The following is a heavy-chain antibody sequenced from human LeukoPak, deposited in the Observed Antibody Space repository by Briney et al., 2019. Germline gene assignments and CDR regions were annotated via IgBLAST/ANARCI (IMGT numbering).Heavy chain of an antibody. CDR2: ISYDGSNK. CDR3: AKQIAVAGTYPVDY. D-gene: IGHD6-19*01. Sequence: PGGSLRLSCAASGFTFSSYGMHWVRQAPGKGLEWVPVISYDGSNKYYADSVKGRFTISRDNSKNTLYLQMNSLRAEDTAVYYCAKQIAVAGTYPVDYWGQGTLVTVSS. J-gene: IGHJ4*02. CDR1: GFTFSSYG. V-gene: IGHV3-30*18.